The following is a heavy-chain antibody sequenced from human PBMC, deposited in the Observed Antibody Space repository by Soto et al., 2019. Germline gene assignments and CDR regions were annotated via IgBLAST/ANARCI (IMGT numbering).Heavy chain of an antibody. CDR2: IWYDGSNK. CDR1: GFTFSSYG. Sequence: PGGSLKLSCAASGFTFSSYGMHWVCQAPGKGLEWVAVIWYDGSNKYYADSVKGRFTISRDNSKNTLYLQMNSLRAEDTAVYYCARDSGVGAKWPYPWFDPWGQGTLVTVSS. J-gene: IGHJ5*02. D-gene: IGHD1-26*01. CDR3: ARDSGVGAKWPYPWFDP. V-gene: IGHV3-33*01.